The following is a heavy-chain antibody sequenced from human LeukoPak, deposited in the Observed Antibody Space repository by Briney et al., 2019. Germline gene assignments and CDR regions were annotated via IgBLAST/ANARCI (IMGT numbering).Heavy chain of an antibody. CDR1: GYTFTSYG. CDR3: ARDRATMVRGRQPLDY. J-gene: IGHJ4*02. Sequence: ASVKVSCKASGYTFTSYGISWVRQAPGQGLEWMGWISAYNGNTNYAQKLQGRVTMATDTSTSTAYMELRSLRSDDTAVYYCARDRATMVRGRQPLDYWGQGTLVTVSS. D-gene: IGHD3-10*01. V-gene: IGHV1-18*01. CDR2: ISAYNGNT.